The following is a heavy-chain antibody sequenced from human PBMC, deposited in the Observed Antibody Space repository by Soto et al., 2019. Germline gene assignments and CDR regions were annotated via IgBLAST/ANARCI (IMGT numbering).Heavy chain of an antibody. CDR1: GFSLSNAGLG. Sequence: QVTVKESGPVVVKPTETLTLTCTVSGFSLSNAGLGVSWIRQPPGKALEWLAHIFSNDEKSYSTSLKSRLTISKDTSKNQVVLTMTNMDPVDTATYYCASTYSSSWYWFDPWGQGTLVTVSS. J-gene: IGHJ5*02. D-gene: IGHD6-13*01. V-gene: IGHV2-26*04. CDR2: IFSNDEK. CDR3: ASTYSSSWYWFDP.